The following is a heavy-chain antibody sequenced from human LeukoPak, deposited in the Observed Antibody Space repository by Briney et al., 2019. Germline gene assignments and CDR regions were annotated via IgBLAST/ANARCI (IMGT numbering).Heavy chain of an antibody. CDR3: ARAKSLSAFDI. CDR2: IYYSGST. CDR1: GGSISSYY. Sequence: SETLSLTCTVSGGSISSYYRSWIRQPPGKGLEWIGYIYYSGSTTYNPSLKSRVTISVDTSKNQFSLKLSSVTAADTAVYYCARAKSLSAFDIWGQGTMVTVSS. J-gene: IGHJ3*02. V-gene: IGHV4-59*01.